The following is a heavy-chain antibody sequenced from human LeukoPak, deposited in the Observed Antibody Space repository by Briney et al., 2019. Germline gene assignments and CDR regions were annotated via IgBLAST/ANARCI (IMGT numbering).Heavy chain of an antibody. CDR2: ISGSGTNT. Sequence: GGSLRLSCAAYGFTFGSHAMSGDRQAAGKGREWVSSISGSGTNTYYADSVKGRFTISRDNSKNTLYLQMNSLRAEDTAVYYCAIPPGLKTATSNYAFHIWGQGTMVTVSS. CDR3: AIPPGLKTATSNYAFHI. CDR1: GFTFGSHA. V-gene: IGHV3-23*01. J-gene: IGHJ3*02. D-gene: IGHD1-1*01.